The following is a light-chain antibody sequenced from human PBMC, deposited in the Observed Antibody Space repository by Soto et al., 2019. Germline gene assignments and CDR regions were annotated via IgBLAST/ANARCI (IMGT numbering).Light chain of an antibody. Sequence: DIHMTQSPSTLSGSVGDRVTITCRASQTISSWLAWYQQKPGKAPKLLIYKASTLKSGVTSRFSGSGSGTEFTLTISSLQPDDFATYYCQHYNSYSEAFGQGTKVELK. CDR1: QTISSW. V-gene: IGKV1-5*03. CDR3: QHYNSYSEA. J-gene: IGKJ1*01. CDR2: KAS.